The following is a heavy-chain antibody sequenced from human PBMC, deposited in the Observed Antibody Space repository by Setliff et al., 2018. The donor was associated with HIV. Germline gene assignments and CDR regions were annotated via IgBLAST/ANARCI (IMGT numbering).Heavy chain of an antibody. Sequence: PGGSLRLSCAASGFSFSNYGMNWVRQAPGKGLEWVAVIWYDGVNKKYADSVKGRFTISRDNSKSTLYLQMNNLRAEDTAVYYCARDLRFGGPTSAPAGRIDFDLWGQGTLVTVSS. CDR1: GFSFSNYG. D-gene: IGHD6-13*01. J-gene: IGHJ4*02. CDR3: ARDLRFGGPTSAPAGRIDFDL. CDR2: IWYDGVNK. V-gene: IGHV3-33*01.